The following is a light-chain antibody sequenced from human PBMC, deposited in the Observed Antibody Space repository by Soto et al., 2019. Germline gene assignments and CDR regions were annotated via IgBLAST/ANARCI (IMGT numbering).Light chain of an antibody. CDR1: QSVSSSY. CDR2: GAS. J-gene: IGKJ4*01. V-gene: IGKV3-15*01. CDR3: QQYNNWPRAT. Sequence: EIVWTQSPGTLSLSPGERATLSCSASQSVSSSYLAWYQQKPGQAPRLLIYGASSRATGFPARFSGSGSGTEFNLTISSLQSEDFGVYYCQQYNNWPRATFGGGTKV.